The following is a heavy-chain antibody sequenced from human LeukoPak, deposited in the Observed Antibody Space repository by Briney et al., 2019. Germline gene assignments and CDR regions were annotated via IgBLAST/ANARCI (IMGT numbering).Heavy chain of an antibody. CDR2: INGYGSIT. D-gene: IGHD3-22*01. CDR3: ARELGVGVIGDAFDI. Sequence: GGSLRLSCAASGFTFETYWMHWVRQAPGKGLEWVSCINGYGSITNYADSVKGRFTISRDNAKNTLYLQMNSLRVEDTAVYYCARELGVGVIGDAFDIWGQGTVVTVSS. CDR1: GFTFETYW. V-gene: IGHV3-74*01. J-gene: IGHJ3*02.